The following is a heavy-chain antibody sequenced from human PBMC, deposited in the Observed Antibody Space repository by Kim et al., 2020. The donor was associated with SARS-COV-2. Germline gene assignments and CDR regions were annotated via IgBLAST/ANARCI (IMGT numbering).Heavy chain of an antibody. D-gene: IGHD3-10*01. CDR1: GCSFSGYY. CDR3: ARRLSNTTGWGSHYCDL. J-gene: IGHJ4*02. V-gene: IGHV4-34*01. Sequence: SETLSLTCAVYGCSFSGYYWSWIRQPPGKGLEWIGEINQSGRTNYNPSLKSRVTISVDTSKNQFSLKLTSVTGADTAVYYCARRLSNTTGWGSHYCDLWGQGTMVTVSS. CDR2: INQSGRT.